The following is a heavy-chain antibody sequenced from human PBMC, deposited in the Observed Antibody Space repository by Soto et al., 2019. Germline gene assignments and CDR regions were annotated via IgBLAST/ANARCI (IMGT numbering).Heavy chain of an antibody. J-gene: IGHJ4*02. D-gene: IGHD2-8*01. CDR2: INHSGTT. Sequence: SETLSLTCAVYDGSFRDYYWTWIRQPPEKGLEWIGEINHSGTTNYNPSLRSRVTISVDTSNKQFSLKMSSVTVADKAVYYCATYGNHEIINWHFGYWGQGNQVTVSS. V-gene: IGHV4-34*01. CDR3: ATYGNHEIINWHFGY. CDR1: DGSFRDYY.